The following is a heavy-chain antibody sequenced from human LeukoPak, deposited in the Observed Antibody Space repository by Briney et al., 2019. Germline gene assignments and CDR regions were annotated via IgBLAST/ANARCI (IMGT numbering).Heavy chain of an antibody. V-gene: IGHV1-46*01. CDR3: ARGGYCSSTSCYQYFDY. J-gene: IGHJ4*02. CDR1: GYTFTSYH. D-gene: IGHD2-2*01. Sequence: ASVKVSCKASGYTFTSYHMHWVRQAPGQGLEWMGIINPSGGSTSYAQKFQGRVTMTRDTSTSTVYMELSSLRSEDTAVYYCARGGYCSSTSCYQYFDYWGQGTLVTVSS. CDR2: INPSGGST.